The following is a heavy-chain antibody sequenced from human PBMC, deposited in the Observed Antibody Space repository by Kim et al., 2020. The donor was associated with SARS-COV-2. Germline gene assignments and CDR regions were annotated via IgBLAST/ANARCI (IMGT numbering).Heavy chain of an antibody. Sequence: PSLKSRVTPSVDTSKNQFSLKLSSVTAADTAVYYCARDVVTYNYYYGMDVWGQGTTVTVSS. J-gene: IGHJ6*02. V-gene: IGHV4-59*01. D-gene: IGHD2-21*02. CDR3: ARDVVTYNYYYGMDV.